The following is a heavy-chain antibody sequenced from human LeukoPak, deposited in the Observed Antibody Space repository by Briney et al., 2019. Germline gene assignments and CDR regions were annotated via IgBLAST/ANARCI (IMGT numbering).Heavy chain of an antibody. CDR2: IKPNGGGT. CDR1: GYTFIDSY. J-gene: IGHJ4*02. D-gene: IGHD6-19*01. CDR3: AREKPAVPGTYFDY. V-gene: IGHV1-2*02. Sequence: ASVKVSCKSSGYTFIDSYIHWVRQAPGQGLEWMGWIKPNGGGTQYAQKFQDRVTMTRDTSVSSTYMELSGLRPDDTAVYYCAREKPAVPGTYFDYWGQGSLVTVSS.